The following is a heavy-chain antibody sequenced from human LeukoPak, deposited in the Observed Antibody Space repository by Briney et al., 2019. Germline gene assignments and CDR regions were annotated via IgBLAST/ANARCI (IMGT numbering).Heavy chain of an antibody. V-gene: IGHV1-2*02. CDR2: INPNSGGT. D-gene: IGHD4-11*01. CDR1: GYTFTGYY. CDR3: ARGKATVTTRPNWFDP. Sequence: ASVKVSCKASGYTFTGYYMHWVRQAPGQGLEWMGWINPNSGGTNYAQKFQGRVTMTRNTSISTAYMELSSLRSEDTAVYYCARGKATVTTRPNWFDPWGQGTLVTVSS. J-gene: IGHJ5*02.